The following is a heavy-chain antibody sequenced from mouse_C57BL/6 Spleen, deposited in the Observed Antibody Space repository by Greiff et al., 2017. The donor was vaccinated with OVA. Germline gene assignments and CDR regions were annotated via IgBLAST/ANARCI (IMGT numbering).Heavy chain of an antibody. Sequence: VKLVESGPGLVAPSQSLSITCTVSGFSLTSYAISWVRQPPGKGLEWLGVIWTGGGTNYNSALKSRLSISKDNSKSQVFLKMNSLQTDDTARYYCAREDYGSSYWYSDVWGTGTTVTVSS. V-gene: IGHV2-9-1*01. J-gene: IGHJ1*03. CDR3: AREDYGSSYWYSDV. D-gene: IGHD1-1*01. CDR2: IWTGGGT. CDR1: GFSLTSYA.